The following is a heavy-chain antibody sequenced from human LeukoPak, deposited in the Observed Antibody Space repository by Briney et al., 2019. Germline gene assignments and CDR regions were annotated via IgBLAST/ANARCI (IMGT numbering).Heavy chain of an antibody. D-gene: IGHD2-2*01. V-gene: IGHV3-23*01. CDR2: ITGSGDTT. Sequence: PGGSLRLSCAASGFTFSSYAATWVRQAPGKGLEWVSGITGSGDTTFYADSVKGRFTISRDNSKNTLYLQMHSLRAEDTAVYYCVKDYSTVPAAANPLFDYWGQGALVTVSS. CDR1: GFTFSSYA. J-gene: IGHJ4*02. CDR3: VKDYSTVPAAANPLFDY.